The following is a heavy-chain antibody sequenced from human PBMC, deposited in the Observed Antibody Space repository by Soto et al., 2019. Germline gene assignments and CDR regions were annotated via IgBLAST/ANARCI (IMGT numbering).Heavy chain of an antibody. CDR1: GYGFTTYG. CDR3: ARGRYGDY. CDR2: ISAHNGNT. V-gene: IGHV1-18*01. J-gene: IGHJ4*02. Sequence: QIHLVQSGAELKKPGASVKVSCKGSGYGFTTYGITWVRQAPGQGLEWMAWISAHNGNTNYAQKLQGRVTVTIDTSTSTAYMELRSLRSDDTAVYYCARGRYGDYGGQGALVTGSS. D-gene: IGHD1-1*01.